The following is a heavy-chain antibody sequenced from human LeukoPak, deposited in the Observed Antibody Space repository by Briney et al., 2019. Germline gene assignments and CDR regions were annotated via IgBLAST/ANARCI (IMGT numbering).Heavy chain of an antibody. Sequence: GGSLRLSCAASGFTFSSYWMSWVRQAPGKWLEWVANTKPDGSKKYYVDSVRGRFTISRDNAKNSLYLQMNSLRAEDTAVDDCRYSSRGGFEYWGQGTLVTVSS. CDR1: GFTFSSYW. V-gene: IGHV3-7*01. J-gene: IGHJ4*02. D-gene: IGHD6-13*01. CDR3: RYSSRGGFEY. CDR2: TKPDGSKK.